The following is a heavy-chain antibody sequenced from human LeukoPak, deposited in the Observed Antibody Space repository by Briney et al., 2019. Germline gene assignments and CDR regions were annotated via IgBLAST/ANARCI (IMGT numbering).Heavy chain of an antibody. V-gene: IGHV3-64*01. CDR3: ATTRHGLSGIY. D-gene: IGHD1-1*01. CDR1: GFTFSSFA. Sequence: GGSLRLSCAASGFTFSSFATDWVRQAPGKGLEYVSAISSSGGSTYYAHSVKGRFTISRDNSKNTLYLQMGSLRAEDMVVYYCATTRHGLSGIYWGQGTLVTV. CDR2: ISSSGGST. J-gene: IGHJ4*02.